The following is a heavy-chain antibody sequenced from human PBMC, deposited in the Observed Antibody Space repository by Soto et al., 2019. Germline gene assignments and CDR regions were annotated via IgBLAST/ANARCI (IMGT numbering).Heavy chain of an antibody. D-gene: IGHD3-3*02. CDR2: MSYRRPT. CDR3: ARAFSNTWPFDY. Sequence: PSETLSLTCTVSGASIISGDHYWRWVRQSPGKGMEWIGYMSYRRPTSSKPYLKSRVIISLDTSTNPFSMKMSSMTAAHTAVYFCARAFSNTWPFDYWGQGTLVTVSS. J-gene: IGHJ4*02. CDR1: GASIISGDHY. V-gene: IGHV4-30-4*02.